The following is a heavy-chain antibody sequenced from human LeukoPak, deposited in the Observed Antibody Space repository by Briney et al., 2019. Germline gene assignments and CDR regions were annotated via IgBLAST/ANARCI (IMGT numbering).Heavy chain of an antibody. V-gene: IGHV3-23*01. D-gene: IGHD3-10*01. CDR2: ISGSGGST. J-gene: IGHJ4*02. Sequence: GGSLRLSCAASGFTFSSYAMSRVRQAPGKGLEWVSAISGSGGSTYYADSVKGRFTISRDNSKNTLYLQMNSLRAEDTAVYYCAKDLSPYWEWFGELITLNFDYWGQGTLVTVSS. CDR3: AKDLSPYWEWFGELITLNFDY. CDR1: GFTFSSYA.